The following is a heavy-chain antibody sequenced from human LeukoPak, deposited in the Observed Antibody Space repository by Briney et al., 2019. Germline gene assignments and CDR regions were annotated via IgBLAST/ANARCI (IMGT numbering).Heavy chain of an antibody. Sequence: GGSLRLSCAASGFTFSNAWMSWVRQAPGKGLEWGGRIKSKTDGGTTDYAAPVKGRFTISRDDSKNTLYLQMNSLKTEDTAVYYCTNIVAVPAAVTTYYYYYYMDVWGKGTTVTVSS. J-gene: IGHJ6*03. D-gene: IGHD2-2*01. CDR3: TNIVAVPAAVTTYYYYYYMDV. CDR2: IKSKTDGGTT. CDR1: GFTFSNAW. V-gene: IGHV3-15*01.